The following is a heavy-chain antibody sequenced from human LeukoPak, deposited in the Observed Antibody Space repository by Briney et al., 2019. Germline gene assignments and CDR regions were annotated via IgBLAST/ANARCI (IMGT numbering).Heavy chain of an antibody. J-gene: IGHJ6*03. V-gene: IGHV1-8*03. D-gene: IGHD6-6*01. CDR1: GYTFTSYD. CDR3: ARGQTRIAALGLYYYYYMDV. CDR2: MNPNSGNT. Sequence: GASVKVSCKASGYTFTSYDINWVRQATGQGLEWMGWMNPNSGNTGYAQKFQGRVTITRNTSISTAYMELSSLRSEDTAVYYCARGQTRIAALGLYYYYYMDVWGKGTTVTVSS.